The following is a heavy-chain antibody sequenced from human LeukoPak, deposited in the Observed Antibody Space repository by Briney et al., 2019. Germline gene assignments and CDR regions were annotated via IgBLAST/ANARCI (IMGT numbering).Heavy chain of an antibody. Sequence: PGGSLRLSCAVSGFTFSSFSMHWVRQAPGTGLECVAYINNSGNIIYYADSVKGRFAISRDNAKNSVYLQMNSLRDGDTAVYYCVRGYFYYMDVWGKGTTVTVSS. V-gene: IGHV3-48*02. CDR2: INNSGNII. CDR1: GFTFSSFS. D-gene: IGHD2-21*01. CDR3: VRGYFYYMDV. J-gene: IGHJ6*03.